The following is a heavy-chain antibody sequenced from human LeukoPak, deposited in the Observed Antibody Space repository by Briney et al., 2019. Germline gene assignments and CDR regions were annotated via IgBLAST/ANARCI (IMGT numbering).Heavy chain of an antibody. CDR1: GGSISSYY. J-gene: IGHJ4*02. D-gene: IGHD5-18*01. Sequence: SETLSLTCTVSGGSISSYYWSWIRQPPGKGLEWIGYIYYSGSTNYNPSLKSRVTISVDTSKNQFSLKLSSVTAAYTAVYYCARRSGYSYGLSNYFDYWGQGTLVTVSS. CDR2: IYYSGST. CDR3: ARRSGYSYGLSNYFDY. V-gene: IGHV4-59*08.